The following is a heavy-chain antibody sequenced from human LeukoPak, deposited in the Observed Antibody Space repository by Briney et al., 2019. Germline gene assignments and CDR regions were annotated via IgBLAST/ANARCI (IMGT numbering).Heavy chain of an antibody. CDR3: ARGNSGYDLKDYYYMDV. CDR2: IYSGGST. D-gene: IGHD5-12*01. Sequence: GGSLRLSCAASGFTVSSNYMSWVRQAPGKGLEWVSVIYSGGSTYYADSVKGRFTISRDNPKNTLYLQMNSLRAEDTAVYYCARGNSGYDLKDYYYMDVWGKGTTVTVSS. CDR1: GFTVSSNY. V-gene: IGHV3-53*01. J-gene: IGHJ6*03.